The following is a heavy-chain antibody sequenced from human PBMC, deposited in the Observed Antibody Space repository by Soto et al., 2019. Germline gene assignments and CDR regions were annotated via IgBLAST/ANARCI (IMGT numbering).Heavy chain of an antibody. CDR3: PSTAGILLWFGELRYYFDF. CDR1: GGTFSGYY. D-gene: IGHD3-10*01. Sequence: QVHLQQWGAGLLKPSETLSLTCAVYGGTFSGYYWSWIRQPPGKGLEWIGEINHSGTTNYNPALKSRVTISMDTSKNQFSLKLSSVTAADTAVYYCPSTAGILLWFGELRYYFDFWGQGTLVTV. J-gene: IGHJ4*02. V-gene: IGHV4-34*01. CDR2: INHSGTT.